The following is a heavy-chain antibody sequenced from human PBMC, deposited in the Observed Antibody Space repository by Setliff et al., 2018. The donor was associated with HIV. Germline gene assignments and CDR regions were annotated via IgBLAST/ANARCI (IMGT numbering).Heavy chain of an antibody. CDR1: GYSFRHFW. CDR2: IFPGDSDT. V-gene: IGHV5-51*01. CDR3: ARRSVSHGNGFDL. D-gene: IGHD3-10*01. Sequence: GESLKISCKGSGYSFRHFWIGWVRQMPGKGLEWMGIIFPGDSDTRFSPSFQGQVSLSVDKSATTAYLHWSSLKASDTAIYYCARRSVSHGNGFDLWGQGTLVTVSS. J-gene: IGHJ3*01.